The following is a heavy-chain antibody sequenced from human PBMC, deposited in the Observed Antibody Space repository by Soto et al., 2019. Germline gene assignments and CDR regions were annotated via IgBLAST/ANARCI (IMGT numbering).Heavy chain of an antibody. V-gene: IGHV2-5*02. CDR2: IYWDDDK. CDR1: GFSLTTREVG. J-gene: IGHJ3*01. CDR3: AHIVITFGGVVADDAFDV. Sequence: GPTLVNATETLTLTCTFSGFSLTTREVGVGWIRQPPGKALEWLAVIYWDDDKRYSPSLKTRLVLTKDTPKNQVVLTMTNMDSVDTATYFCAHIVITFGGVVADDAFDVWGQGTMVTVSS. D-gene: IGHD3-16*02.